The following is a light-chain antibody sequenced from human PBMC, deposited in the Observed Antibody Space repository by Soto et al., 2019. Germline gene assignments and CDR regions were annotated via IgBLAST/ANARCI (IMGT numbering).Light chain of an antibody. Sequence: EVVMTQSPATLSVSPGERVTFSCRASQSVTTNLAWYQHKPGQSPRLLISDASTGASGIPPRFSGSGSGTDFTLTISRLEPEDFAVYYCQQYGSSPGLTFGGGTKVDIK. CDR1: QSVTTN. V-gene: IGKV3-20*01. CDR2: DAS. J-gene: IGKJ4*01. CDR3: QQYGSSPGLT.